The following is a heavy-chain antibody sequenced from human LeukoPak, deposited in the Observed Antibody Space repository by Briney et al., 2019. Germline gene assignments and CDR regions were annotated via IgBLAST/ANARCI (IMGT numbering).Heavy chain of an antibody. Sequence: GGSLGLSCAASGFTFSSHAMSWVRQAPGKGLEWVSVISGSGAGTYYADSVKGRFTISRDNSKNTLYLQMNSLRGEDTAVYYCAKGPTSVATRWFNPWGQGTLVTVSS. CDR3: AKGPTSVATRWFNP. V-gene: IGHV3-23*01. CDR1: GFTFSSHA. J-gene: IGHJ5*02. CDR2: ISGSGAGT. D-gene: IGHD5-12*01.